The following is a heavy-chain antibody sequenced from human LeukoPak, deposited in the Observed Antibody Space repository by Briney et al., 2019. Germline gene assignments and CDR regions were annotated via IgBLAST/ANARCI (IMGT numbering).Heavy chain of an antibody. Sequence: SETLSLTCAVSGGSISSGGYSWSWIRQPPGKGLEWIGYIYHSGSTYYNPSLKSRVTISVDRSKNQFSLKLSSVTAADTAVYYCARVKRSGYEYYFDYWGQGTLVTASS. D-gene: IGHD5-12*01. V-gene: IGHV4-30-2*01. CDR1: GGSISSGGYS. CDR3: ARVKRSGYEYYFDY. CDR2: IYHSGST. J-gene: IGHJ4*02.